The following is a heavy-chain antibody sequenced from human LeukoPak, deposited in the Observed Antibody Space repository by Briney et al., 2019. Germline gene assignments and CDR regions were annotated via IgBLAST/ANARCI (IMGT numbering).Heavy chain of an antibody. D-gene: IGHD3-22*01. V-gene: IGHV1-18*01. CDR1: GYTFTGYG. Sequence: ASVKVSCKASGYTFTGYGISWVRQAPGQGLEWMGWISAEDGKTNYAQKFQGRVTMTEDTSADTAYMELSSLRSEDTAVYYCATERGDYYYDSSGYYDYWGQGTLVTVSS. CDR2: ISAEDGKT. CDR3: ATERGDYYYDSSGYYDY. J-gene: IGHJ4*02.